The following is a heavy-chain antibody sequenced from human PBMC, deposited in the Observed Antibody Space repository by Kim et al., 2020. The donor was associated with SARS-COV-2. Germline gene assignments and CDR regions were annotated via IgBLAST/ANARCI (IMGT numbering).Heavy chain of an antibody. Sequence: SETLSLTCTVSGGSISSSSYYWGWIRQPPGKGLEWIGSIYYSGSTYYNPSLKSRVTISVDTSKNQFSLKLSSVTAADTAVYYCVYSSSSVRRPEGYYYYYGMDVWGQGTTVTVSS. CDR2: IYYSGST. J-gene: IGHJ6*02. D-gene: IGHD6-6*01. V-gene: IGHV4-39*07. CDR3: VYSSSSVRRPEGYYYYYGMDV. CDR1: GGSISSSSYY.